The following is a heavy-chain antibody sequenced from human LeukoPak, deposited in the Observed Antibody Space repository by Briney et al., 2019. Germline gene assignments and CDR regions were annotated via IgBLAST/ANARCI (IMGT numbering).Heavy chain of an antibody. V-gene: IGHV3-66*01. Sequence: PGGSLRLSCTAFEFTVNTNHMSWVRQAPGKGLEWVSVIYSGGSTYYADSVKGRFTISRDNSKNTLFLQMNSLRAEDTAVYCCARFNTYGSKFDYWGQGTLVTVSS. CDR3: ARFNTYGSKFDY. D-gene: IGHD3-10*01. CDR1: EFTVNTNH. J-gene: IGHJ4*02. CDR2: IYSGGST.